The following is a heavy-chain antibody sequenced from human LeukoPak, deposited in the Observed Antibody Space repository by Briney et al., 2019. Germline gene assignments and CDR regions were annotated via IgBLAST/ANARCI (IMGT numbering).Heavy chain of an antibody. Sequence: SVKVSCKASGGTFSSYAISWVRQAPGQGLEWMGGIIPIFGTANYAKKFQGRVTITTDESTSTAYMELSSMRSEDTAVYYCARGYYDFWSGYYTRYNWFDPWGQGTLVTVSS. CDR2: IIPIFGTA. CDR1: GGTFSSYA. V-gene: IGHV1-69*05. J-gene: IGHJ5*02. CDR3: ARGYYDFWSGYYTRYNWFDP. D-gene: IGHD3-3*01.